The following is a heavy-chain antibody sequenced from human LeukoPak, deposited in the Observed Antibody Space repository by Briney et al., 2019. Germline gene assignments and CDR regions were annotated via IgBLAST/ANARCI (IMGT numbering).Heavy chain of an antibody. V-gene: IGHV3-30*02. Sequence: GGSLRLSCSASGFSFSYXGFHWVRQAPGXXXXXXXXXXXXGTNKYYADSVKGRFTISRDNSRNTLFLQMNSLRAEDMAVYYCAKSPGIGTYGDRSTAVDYWGQGTLVTVSS. CDR1: GFSFSYXG. D-gene: IGHD4-17*01. CDR2: XXXXGTNK. J-gene: IGHJ4*02. CDR3: AKSPGIGTYGDRSTAVDY.